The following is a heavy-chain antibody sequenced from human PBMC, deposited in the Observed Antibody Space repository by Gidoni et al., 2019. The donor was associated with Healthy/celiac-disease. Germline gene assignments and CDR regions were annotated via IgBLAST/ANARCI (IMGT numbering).Heavy chain of an antibody. CDR3: AKDAGYYYGSGSPNWFDP. CDR2: ISGSGGRT. Sequence: EVKLLESGGGLVQTGGSLRLSLAASGFTFRSSAMSWVRQAPGKGLEWVSAISGSGGRTYYAESVKGRFTISRDNSKNTLYLQMNSLRAEDTAVYYCAKDAGYYYGSGSPNWFDPWGQGTLVTVSS. CDR1: GFTFRSSA. D-gene: IGHD3-10*01. V-gene: IGHV3-23*01. J-gene: IGHJ5*02.